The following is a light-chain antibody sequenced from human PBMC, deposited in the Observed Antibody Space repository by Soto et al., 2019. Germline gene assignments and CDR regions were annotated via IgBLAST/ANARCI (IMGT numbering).Light chain of an antibody. CDR2: DAS. V-gene: IGKV3-11*01. J-gene: IGKJ2*01. CDR1: QSVSSY. CDR3: QQRSNWPAFT. Sequence: EIVLTQSPATLSLSPGERATLSCRASQSVSSYLAWYQQKPGQAPRLLIYDASNRATGIPARFSGSGSGTEFTLTISSPEPEDFAVYYCQQRSNWPAFTFGQGTKLEIK.